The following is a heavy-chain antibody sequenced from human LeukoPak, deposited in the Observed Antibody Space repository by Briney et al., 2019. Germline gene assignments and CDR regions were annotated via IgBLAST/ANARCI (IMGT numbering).Heavy chain of an antibody. J-gene: IGHJ5*02. Sequence: GGSLRLSCAASGFTFYNYAMSWVRQAPGKGPEWVSSISSSGGSTYYADSVKGRFAISRDNSKNTLYLQMNSLRAEDTAVFYCAKSSLLEWLSRQSWFDPWGQGTLVTVSS. CDR2: ISSSGGST. D-gene: IGHD3-3*01. CDR3: AKSSLLEWLSRQSWFDP. V-gene: IGHV3-23*01. CDR1: GFTFYNYA.